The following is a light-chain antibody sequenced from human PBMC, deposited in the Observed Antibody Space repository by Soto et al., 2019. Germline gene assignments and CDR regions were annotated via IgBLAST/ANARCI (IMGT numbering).Light chain of an antibody. CDR3: SPYAGSNNVV. CDR2: EVS. Sequence: QSVLTQPPSASGSPGQSVTISCTGTSSDVGGYNYVSWYQQHPGKAPKLMIYEVSKRPSGVPDRFSGSKSGNTASLTVSGLQAEDEADYYCSPYAGSNNVVFGGGTQLTVL. CDR1: SSDVGGYNY. J-gene: IGLJ2*01. V-gene: IGLV2-8*01.